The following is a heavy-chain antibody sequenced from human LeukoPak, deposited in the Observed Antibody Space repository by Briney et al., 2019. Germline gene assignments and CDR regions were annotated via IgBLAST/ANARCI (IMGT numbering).Heavy chain of an antibody. CDR1: GYSFTSCW. Sequence: GESLKISCKGSGYSFTSCWIGWVRQMPGKGLEWMGIIYPGDSDTRYSPSFQGQITISVDKSISTAYLQWNSLKASDTAMYYCARHSPDGYGDYVGFDFWGQGSLVTVSS. V-gene: IGHV5-51*01. CDR2: IYPGDSDT. D-gene: IGHD4-17*01. J-gene: IGHJ4*02. CDR3: ARHSPDGYGDYVGFDF.